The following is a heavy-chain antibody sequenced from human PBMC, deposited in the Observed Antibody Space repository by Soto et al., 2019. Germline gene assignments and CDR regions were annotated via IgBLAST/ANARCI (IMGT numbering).Heavy chain of an antibody. V-gene: IGHV3-30*18. D-gene: IGHD2-15*01. CDR3: AKDLKRYCSGGSCSPLFDY. CDR1: GFTFSSYG. J-gene: IGHJ4*02. CDR2: ISYDGSNK. Sequence: GGSLRLSCAASGFTFSSYGMHWVRQAPGKGLEWAAVISYDGSNKYYADSVKGRFTISRDNSKNTLYLQMNSLRAEDTAVYYCAKDLKRYCSGGSCSPLFDYWGQGTLVTVSS.